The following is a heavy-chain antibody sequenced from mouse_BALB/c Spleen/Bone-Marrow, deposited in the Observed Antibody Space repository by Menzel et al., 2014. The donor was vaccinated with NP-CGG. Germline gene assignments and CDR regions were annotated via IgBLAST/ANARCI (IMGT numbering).Heavy chain of an antibody. D-gene: IGHD2-10*01. CDR1: GFTFSRYG. V-gene: IGHV5-6-3*01. CDR2: ISSDGGST. Sequence: EVKLMESGGGLVQFGGSLKLSRAASGFTFSRYGMSWVRQTPDKRLELVAIISSDGGSTYYPDSVKGRFTISRDNAKNTLYLQMSSLKSEDTAMYYCARAYYWGQGTLVTVSA. CDR3: ARAYY. J-gene: IGHJ3*01.